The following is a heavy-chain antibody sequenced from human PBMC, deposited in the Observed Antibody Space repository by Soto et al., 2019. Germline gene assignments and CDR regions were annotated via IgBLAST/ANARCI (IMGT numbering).Heavy chain of an antibody. D-gene: IGHD2-2*01. CDR2: IYYSEST. J-gene: IGHJ5*02. Sequence: QVQLQESGPGLVKPSETLSLTCTVSGGSISSYYWSWIRQPPGKGLEWIGYIYYSESTNYNPSLKSRVTISVDTSKNQFSLKLSSVTAADTAVYYCARLGYCSSTSCQAGFDPWGQGTLVTVSS. V-gene: IGHV4-59*01. CDR1: GGSISSYY. CDR3: ARLGYCSSTSCQAGFDP.